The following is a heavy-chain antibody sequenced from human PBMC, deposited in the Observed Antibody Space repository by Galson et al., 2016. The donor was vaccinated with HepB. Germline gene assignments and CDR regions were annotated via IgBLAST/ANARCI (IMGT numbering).Heavy chain of an antibody. D-gene: IGHD6-13*01. CDR1: GFTFSSYW. J-gene: IGHJ6*02. V-gene: IGHV3-74*01. CDR3: ARGSSSWSLYYYYGMDV. Sequence: SLRLSCAASGFTFSSYWMHWVRQAPGKGLVWVSRINSDGSSTSYADSVQGRFTISRDNAKNTLYLQMNSLRAEDTAVYYCARGSSSWSLYYYYGMDVWGQGTTVTVSS. CDR2: INSDGSST.